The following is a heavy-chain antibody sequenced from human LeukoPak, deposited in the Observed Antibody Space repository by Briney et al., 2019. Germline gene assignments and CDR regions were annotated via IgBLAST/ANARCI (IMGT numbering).Heavy chain of an antibody. CDR2: IRYDGKNQ. V-gene: IGHV3-30*02. Sequence: GGSLRLSCATSGFTLRDYDMHWVRQAPGKGLEWVSMIRYDGKNQYYVESVKGRFTFSRDNTKNTLYLQMDGLRVEDTAMYYCARGPMVRGVKDYNYYMDVWGKGTTVTVPS. D-gene: IGHD3-10*01. CDR3: ARGPMVRGVKDYNYYMDV. CDR1: GFTLRDYD. J-gene: IGHJ6*03.